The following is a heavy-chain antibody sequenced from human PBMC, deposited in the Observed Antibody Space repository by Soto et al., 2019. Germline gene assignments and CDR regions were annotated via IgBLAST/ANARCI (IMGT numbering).Heavy chain of an antibody. V-gene: IGHV4-30-4*01. J-gene: IGHJ4*02. Sequence: LSLLCPVAGASSAGGCCCLSRIRQPPGKGLEWIGYIPSRGRPFYNPSLTSRGTISADTSKNQLSLQLTSVTAADSAVYYCASDTYSGYDSGLRVQGTLVTVTS. CDR1: GASSAGGCCC. CDR3: ASDTYSGYDSGL. CDR2: IPSRGRP. D-gene: IGHD5-12*01.